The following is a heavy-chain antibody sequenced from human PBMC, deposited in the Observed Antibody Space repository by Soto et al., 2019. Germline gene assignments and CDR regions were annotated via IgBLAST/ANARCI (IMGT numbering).Heavy chain of an antibody. CDR2: IIPIFGTA. J-gene: IGHJ6*02. CDR3: ARDLMEFPGAAAIYYYYGMDV. CDR1: GGTFSSYA. D-gene: IGHD6-13*01. Sequence: EASVKVSCKASGGTFSSYAISWVRQAPGQGLEWMGGIIPIFGTANYAQKFQGRVTITADESTSTAYMELSSLRSEDTAVYYCARDLMEFPGAAAIYYYYGMDVWGQGTTVTVSS. V-gene: IGHV1-69*13.